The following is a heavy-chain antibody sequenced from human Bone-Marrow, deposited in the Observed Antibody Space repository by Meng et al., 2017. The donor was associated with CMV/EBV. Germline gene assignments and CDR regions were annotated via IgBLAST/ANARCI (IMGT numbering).Heavy chain of an antibody. Sequence: GESLKISCAASGFTFSSYSMNWVRQAPGKGLEWVSSISSSSSYIYYADSVKGRFTISRDNAKNSLYLQMNSLRAEDTAVYYCAKDIAAANHYGMDVWGQGTTVTVSS. CDR2: ISSSSSYI. V-gene: IGHV3-21*01. CDR3: AKDIAAANHYGMDV. D-gene: IGHD6-13*01. J-gene: IGHJ6*02. CDR1: GFTFSSYS.